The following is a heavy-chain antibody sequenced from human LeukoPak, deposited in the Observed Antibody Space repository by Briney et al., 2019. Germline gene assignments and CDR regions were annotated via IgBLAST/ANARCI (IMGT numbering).Heavy chain of an antibody. V-gene: IGHV4-59*01. CDR3: ARDGAQYDSLDYEGEYYYYFGMDV. CDR1: GGSISSYN. J-gene: IGHJ6*02. Sequence: SETLSLTCTVSGGSISSYNWSWIRQPPGKGLEWIGYIYYSGSTNYNPSLKSRVTISVDTSKNQFSLKLSSVTAADTAVYYCARDGAQYDSLDYEGEYYYYFGMDVWGQGATVTVSS. D-gene: IGHD3-22*01. CDR2: IYYSGST.